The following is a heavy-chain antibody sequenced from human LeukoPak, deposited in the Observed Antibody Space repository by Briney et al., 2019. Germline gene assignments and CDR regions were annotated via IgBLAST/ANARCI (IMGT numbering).Heavy chain of an antibody. CDR1: GFTFDDNS. V-gene: IGHV3-43*01. J-gene: IGHJ4*02. Sequence: PGGSLRLSCAASGFTFDDNSMHWVRQAPGKGLEWVSLISWDGGSTYYADSVKGRFTISRDNSKNSLYLHMNSLRTQDTALYYCAKDTGSGTYSYYSDYWGQGTLVTVSS. D-gene: IGHD1-26*01. CDR2: ISWDGGST. CDR3: AKDTGSGTYSYYSDY.